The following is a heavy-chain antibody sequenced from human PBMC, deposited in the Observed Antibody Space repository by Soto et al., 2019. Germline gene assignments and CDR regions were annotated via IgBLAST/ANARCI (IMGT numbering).Heavy chain of an antibody. J-gene: IGHJ1*01. D-gene: IGHD6-19*01. CDR2: ISGYNGNT. CDR3: VRDLYMAVAGTGYFRH. V-gene: IGHV1-18*01. Sequence: ASVKVSCKASGYTFTTYGISWVRQAPGQGLEWMGWISGYNGNTNYAQKFQGRVTMTTDTSTSTAYMELRSLRSDDTAVYYCVRDLYMAVAGTGYFRHWGQGTLVTVSS. CDR1: GYTFTTYG.